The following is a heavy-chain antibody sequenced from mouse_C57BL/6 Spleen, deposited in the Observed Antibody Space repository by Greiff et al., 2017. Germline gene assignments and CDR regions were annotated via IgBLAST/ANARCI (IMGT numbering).Heavy chain of an antibody. Sequence: EVQLQESGPGLVKPSQSLSLTCSVTGYSITSGYYWNWIRQFPGNKLEWMGYISYDGSNNYNPSLKNRISITRDTSKNQFFLKLNSVTTEDTATYYCARDATVVARDYYAMDYWGQGTSVTVSS. V-gene: IGHV3-6*01. CDR1: GYSITSGYY. D-gene: IGHD1-1*01. CDR3: ARDATVVARDYYAMDY. CDR2: ISYDGSN. J-gene: IGHJ4*01.